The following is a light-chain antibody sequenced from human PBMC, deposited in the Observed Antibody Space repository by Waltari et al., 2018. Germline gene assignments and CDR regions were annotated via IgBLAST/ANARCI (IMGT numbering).Light chain of an antibody. J-gene: IGKJ1*01. CDR1: QNVDTW. V-gene: IGKV1-5*03. Sequence: DIQMTQSPSTLSASIGDRVTITCRASQNVDTWLAWYQQKPGKAPKLLVYKTSTLQSGVPSRFSGSGSGTHFTLTISSLQPDDFATYYCQQYKTYWTFGQGTKVE. CDR3: QQYKTYWT. CDR2: KTS.